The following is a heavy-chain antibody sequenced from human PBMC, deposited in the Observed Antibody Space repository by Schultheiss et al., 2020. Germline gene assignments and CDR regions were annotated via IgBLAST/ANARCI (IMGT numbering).Heavy chain of an antibody. CDR2: INPSGGST. CDR3: ARGEAATSWAYTPDY. Sequence: ASVKVSCKASGYTFTNYYMHWVRQAPGQGLEWMGIINPSGGSTSYAQKFQGRVTMTRDTSTSTVYMELSSLRSEDTAVYYCARGEAATSWAYTPDYWGQGTLVTVSS. J-gene: IGHJ4*02. D-gene: IGHD2-15*01. CDR1: GYTFTNYY. V-gene: IGHV1-46*01.